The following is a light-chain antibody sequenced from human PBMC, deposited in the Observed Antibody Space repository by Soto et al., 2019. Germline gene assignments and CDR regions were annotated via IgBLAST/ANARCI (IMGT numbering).Light chain of an antibody. CDR2: LAS. J-gene: IGKJ4*01. CDR3: QQLIAYPLT. Sequence: IQLTQSPSSLSASVGDRVTITCRASQGINNFLAWYEQKPGKAPNLLIYLASTLQSGVPSRFSCGRSGTDFTLTISSLQPEDFATYYCQQLIAYPLTFGGGTKVEIK. CDR1: QGINNF. V-gene: IGKV1-9*01.